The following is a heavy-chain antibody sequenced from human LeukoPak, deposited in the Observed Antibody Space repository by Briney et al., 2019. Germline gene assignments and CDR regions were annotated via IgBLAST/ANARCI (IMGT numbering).Heavy chain of an antibody. CDR1: GFTFSSSA. CDR3: ARRPGYSSGWYSWFVP. Sequence: GGSETVFSGASGFTFSSSAMCWVRQAPGKGLQWWTGFIYYSGSTNYADSVKGRVTISGDTSKNTFSLQLSTLSAADTAVYYCARRPGYSSGWYSWFVPWGQGALVTVSP. CDR2: FIYYSGST. J-gene: IGHJ5*02. D-gene: IGHD6-19*01. V-gene: IGHV3-23*01.